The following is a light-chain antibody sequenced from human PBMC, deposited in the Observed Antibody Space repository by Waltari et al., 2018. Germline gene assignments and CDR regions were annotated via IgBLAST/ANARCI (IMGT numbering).Light chain of an antibody. Sequence: DIQMTQSPSSLSASVGDRVTITCRASQGISNFLAWYQQKPGKIPKLLIHAASTLRSRVPSRFSGSGSGTDFTLTVSSLQPEDVATYYCQNYNSAPLAFGGGTTVEIK. CDR2: AAS. J-gene: IGKJ4*01. CDR3: QNYNSAPLA. CDR1: QGISNF. V-gene: IGKV1-27*01.